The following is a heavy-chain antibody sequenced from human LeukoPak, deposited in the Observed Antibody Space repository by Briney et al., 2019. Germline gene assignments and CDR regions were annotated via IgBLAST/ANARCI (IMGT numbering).Heavy chain of an antibody. CDR2: ISGSGGST. CDR3: AKGPVSGYYPAEYFQH. J-gene: IGHJ1*01. D-gene: IGHD3-22*01. Sequence: GGSLRLSCAASGFTFSSYAMSWVRQAPGKGLEWVSAISGSGGSTYYADSVKGRFTISRDNSKNTLYLQMNSLRAEDTAVYYCAKGPVSGYYPAEYFQHWGQGTLVTVSS. V-gene: IGHV3-23*01. CDR1: GFTFSSYA.